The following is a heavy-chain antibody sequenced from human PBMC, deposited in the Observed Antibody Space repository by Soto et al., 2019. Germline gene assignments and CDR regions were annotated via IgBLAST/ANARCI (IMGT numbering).Heavy chain of an antibody. Sequence: PGGSLRLSCAASGFIFSDYYMSWIRQAPGKGLEWVSYIRHSGDTIYYADSVKGRFTISRDNGRNSLSLQMSSLRAEDTAVYYCARAVGSYDAFDIWGQGTMVTVSS. J-gene: IGHJ3*02. CDR2: IRHSGDTI. CDR1: GFIFSDYY. V-gene: IGHV3-11*01. CDR3: ARAVGSYDAFDI. D-gene: IGHD1-26*01.